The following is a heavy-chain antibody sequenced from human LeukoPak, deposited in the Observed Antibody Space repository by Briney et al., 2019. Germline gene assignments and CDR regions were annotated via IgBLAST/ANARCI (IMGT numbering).Heavy chain of an antibody. CDR3: ARHLYGSGSYYFDY. V-gene: IGHV3-53*01. D-gene: IGHD3-10*01. J-gene: IGHJ4*02. Sequence: GGSLRLSCAASGFTVSSKYISWVRQAPGKGLEWVSVISSGGSTYYADSVKGRFTISRDNSKNTLYLQMNNLRAEDTAVYYCARHLYGSGSYYFDYWGQGTLVTVSS. CDR2: ISSGGST. CDR1: GFTVSSKY.